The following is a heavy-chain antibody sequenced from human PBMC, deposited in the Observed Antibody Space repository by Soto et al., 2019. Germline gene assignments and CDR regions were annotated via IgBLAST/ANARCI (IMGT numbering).Heavy chain of an antibody. CDR1: GHTLSIYG. Sequence: XSVKVSCKASGHTLSIYGISWLRQAPRQGLEWMGWISAYDGNTNYAQKFQGRVTMTTDTSTSTVYMDLRSLRSDDTAVYYCAFGFGELSHWGQGPLVTVSS. J-gene: IGHJ1*01. D-gene: IGHD3-10*01. CDR3: AFGFGELSH. V-gene: IGHV1-18*04. CDR2: ISAYDGNT.